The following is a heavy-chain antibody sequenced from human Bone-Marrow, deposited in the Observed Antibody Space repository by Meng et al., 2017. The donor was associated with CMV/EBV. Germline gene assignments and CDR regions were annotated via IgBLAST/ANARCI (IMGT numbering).Heavy chain of an antibody. D-gene: IGHD3-22*01. CDR3: AKGAYYYDSSGYYYD. J-gene: IGHJ4*02. CDR1: RFPFSSYG. V-gene: IGHV3-30*02. CDR2: IRYDGSNK. Sequence: SRFPFSSYGMHWVRQAPGKGLEWVAFIRYDGSNKYYADSVKGRFTISRDNSKNTLYLQMNSLRAEDTAVYYCAKGAYYYDSSGYYYDWGQGTLVTVSS.